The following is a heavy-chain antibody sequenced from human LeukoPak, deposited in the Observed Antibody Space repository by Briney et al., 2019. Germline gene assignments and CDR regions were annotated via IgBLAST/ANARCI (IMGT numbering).Heavy chain of an antibody. CDR2: IKQDGSRK. CDR1: GFTFSGDS. CDR3: ARVRVTGYSNFAY. Sequence: GGSLRLSCAASGFTFSGDSMSWVRQPPGKGLEWVASIKQDGSRKYYVDSVKGRFTISRDNANNLLYLQMSSLRAEDTAVYFCARVRVTGYSNFAYWGQGTLVTVSS. D-gene: IGHD3-9*01. V-gene: IGHV3-7*01. J-gene: IGHJ4*02.